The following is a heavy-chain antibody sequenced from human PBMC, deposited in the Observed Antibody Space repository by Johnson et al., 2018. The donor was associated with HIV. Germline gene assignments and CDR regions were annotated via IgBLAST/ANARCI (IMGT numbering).Heavy chain of an antibody. D-gene: IGHD2-8*01. CDR2: IFTVGDV. CDR1: GFTFGSYG. CDR3: VWDGRDMLTRGSFEV. Sequence: QMLLVESGGGVVQPGRSLRLSCAASGFTFGSYGMHWVRQAPGKGLEWVAVIFTVGDVYYSDSVTGRFTISRDNSKNIVYLQMNRLRPEDTAVYYCVWDGRDMLTRGSFEVWCQGTVVTVAS. V-gene: IGHV3-30*19. J-gene: IGHJ3*01.